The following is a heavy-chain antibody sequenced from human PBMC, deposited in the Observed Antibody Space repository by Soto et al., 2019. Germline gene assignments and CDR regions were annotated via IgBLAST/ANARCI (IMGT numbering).Heavy chain of an antibody. CDR3: ARESGSRLTRPYYFDY. CDR1: GFTFSSYG. D-gene: IGHD3-10*01. V-gene: IGHV3-30*03. J-gene: IGHJ4*02. Sequence: PGGSLRLSCAASGFTFSSYGMHWVRQAPGKGLEWVAVISYDGSNKYYADSVKGRFTISRDNSKNTLYLQMNSLRAEDTAVYYCARESGSRLTRPYYFDYWGQGTLVTVSS. CDR2: ISYDGSNK.